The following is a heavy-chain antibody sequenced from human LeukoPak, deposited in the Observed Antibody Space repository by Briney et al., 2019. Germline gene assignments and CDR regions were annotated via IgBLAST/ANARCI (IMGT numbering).Heavy chain of an antibody. V-gene: IGHV3-74*01. CDR1: GFTFSSYW. J-gene: IGHJ4*02. CDR2: INSDGSST. Sequence: GGSLRPSCAASGFTFSSYWMHWVRQAPGKGLVWVSRINSDGSSTSYADSVKGRFTISRDNAKNTLYLQMNSLRAEDTAVYYCAREGHGDYGFDYWGQGTLVTVSS. D-gene: IGHD4-17*01. CDR3: AREGHGDYGFDY.